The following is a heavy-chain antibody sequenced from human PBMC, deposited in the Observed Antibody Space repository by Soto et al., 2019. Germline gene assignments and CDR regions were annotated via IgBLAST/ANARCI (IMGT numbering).Heavy chain of an antibody. CDR2: INSNSSTI. CDR1: GFTFSYYW. Sequence: GESLKISCAASGFTFSYYWMHWVRQAPGKRLVWVSYINSNSSTIYYADSVKGRFTISRDNAKNSLYLQMNSLRAEDTAMYYCARHPERIAEIGWFDPWGQGTLVTSPQ. V-gene: IGHV3-48*01. J-gene: IGHJ5*02. CDR3: ARHPERIAEIGWFDP. D-gene: IGHD6-13*01.